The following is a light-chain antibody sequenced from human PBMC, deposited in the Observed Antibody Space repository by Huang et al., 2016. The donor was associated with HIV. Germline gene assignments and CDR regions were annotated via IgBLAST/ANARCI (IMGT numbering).Light chain of an antibody. CDR1: QSVSSNY. CDR3: QQYGSPPFT. J-gene: IGKJ3*01. Sequence: EIVLAQSPGTLSLSPGERATLSCRASQSVSSNYLAWYLQKPGQAPTLLIYGASSRATDIPDRFSGSGSGTDFTLTISRLEPEDFAVYYCQQYGSPPFTFGPGTKVDIK. V-gene: IGKV3-20*01. CDR2: GAS.